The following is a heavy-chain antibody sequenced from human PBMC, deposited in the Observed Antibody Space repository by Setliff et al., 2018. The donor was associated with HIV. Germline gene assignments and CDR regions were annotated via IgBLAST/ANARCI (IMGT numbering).Heavy chain of an antibody. D-gene: IGHD6-19*01. Sequence: SETLSLTCSVSGGSMSNYYWSWVRQPPGKGLEWIGTIYHSGSTYYNPSLKSRLTISVDTSKNQFSLKLNSVTAADTAVYYCARVRGSSGWYVFDYWGQGTLVTVSS. V-gene: IGHV4-59*08. CDR3: ARVRGSSGWYVFDY. CDR2: IYHSGST. CDR1: GGSMSNYY. J-gene: IGHJ4*02.